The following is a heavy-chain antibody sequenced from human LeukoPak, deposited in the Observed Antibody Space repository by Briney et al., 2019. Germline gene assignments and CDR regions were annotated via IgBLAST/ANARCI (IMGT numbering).Heavy chain of an antibody. CDR2: ISSSSSYI. D-gene: IGHD4-17*01. Sequence: KSGGSLRLSCAASGFTFSSYTMNWVRQAPGEGLEGVSSISSSSSYIYYADSVKGRFTISRDNAKTSLYLQMNSLRAEDTAVYFCARDRRTVTTCDYWGQGTLVTVSS. CDR3: ARDRRTVTTCDY. CDR1: GFTFSSYT. J-gene: IGHJ4*02. V-gene: IGHV3-21*01.